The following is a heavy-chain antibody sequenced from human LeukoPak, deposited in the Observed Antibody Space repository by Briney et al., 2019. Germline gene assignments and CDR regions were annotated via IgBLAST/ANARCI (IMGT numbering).Heavy chain of an antibody. Sequence: SETLSLTCTVSGGSISSYYWSWIRQPPGKGLEWIGEINHSGSTNYNPSLKSRVTISVDTSKNQFSLKLSSVTAADTAVYYCARGPNKPNYYGSGSYLKGPYYYYGMDVWGQGTTVTVSS. CDR2: INHSGST. J-gene: IGHJ6*02. CDR3: ARGPNKPNYYGSGSYLKGPYYYYGMDV. D-gene: IGHD3-10*01. V-gene: IGHV4-34*01. CDR1: GGSISSYY.